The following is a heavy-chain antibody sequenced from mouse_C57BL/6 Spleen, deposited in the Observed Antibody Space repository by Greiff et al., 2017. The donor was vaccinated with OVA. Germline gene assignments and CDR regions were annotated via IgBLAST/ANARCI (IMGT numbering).Heavy chain of an antibody. V-gene: IGHV1-82*01. J-gene: IGHJ2*01. Sequence: QVQLQQSGPELVKPGASVKISCKASGYAFSSSWMNWVKQRPGKGLEWIGRIYPGDGDTNYNGTFKGKATLTADKSSSTAYMQLSSLTAEDSAVYFCARYLDYWGQGTTLTVSS. CDR2: IYPGDGDT. CDR3: ARYLDY. CDR1: GYAFSSSW.